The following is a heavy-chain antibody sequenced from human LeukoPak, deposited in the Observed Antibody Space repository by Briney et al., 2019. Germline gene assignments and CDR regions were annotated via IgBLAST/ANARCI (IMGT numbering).Heavy chain of an antibody. CDR3: AKFPQLLYFDY. V-gene: IGHV3-48*03. Sequence: GSLRLSCAASGFTFSSYEMNWVRQAPGKGLEWVSYISSSGSTIYYADSVKGRFTISRDNSKNTLFLQMNSLRAEDTAVYYCAKFPQLLYFDYWGRGTLVTVSS. CDR2: ISSSGSTI. CDR1: GFTFSSYE. D-gene: IGHD2-2*01. J-gene: IGHJ4*02.